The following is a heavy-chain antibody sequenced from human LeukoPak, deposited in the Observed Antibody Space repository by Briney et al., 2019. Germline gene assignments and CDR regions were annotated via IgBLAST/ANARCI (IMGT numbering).Heavy chain of an antibody. CDR3: ARQDSGSYYGGVY. CDR1: GFTFSSYE. D-gene: IGHD1-26*01. J-gene: IGHJ4*02. CDR2: ISSSGSTI. Sequence: GGSLRLSCAASGFTFSSYEMNWVRQAPGKGLEWVSYISSSGSTIYYADSVKGRFTISRDNAKISLYLQMNSLRAEDTAVYYCARQDSGSYYGGVYWGQGTLVTVS. V-gene: IGHV3-48*03.